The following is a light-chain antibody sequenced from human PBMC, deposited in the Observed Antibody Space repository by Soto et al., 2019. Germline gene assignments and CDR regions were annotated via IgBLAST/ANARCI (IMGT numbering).Light chain of an antibody. CDR1: QSVTTR. Sequence: IVLTQSPGTLSLYTGERVTLSCRASQSVTTRLAWYQHKPGQAPTLLMSGASNRASGVPVRFSGSGSGTDFTLTITRLEPEDFALYYCQQYGGSPITFGLGTRLEI. V-gene: IGKV3-20*01. CDR2: GAS. CDR3: QQYGGSPIT. J-gene: IGKJ5*01.